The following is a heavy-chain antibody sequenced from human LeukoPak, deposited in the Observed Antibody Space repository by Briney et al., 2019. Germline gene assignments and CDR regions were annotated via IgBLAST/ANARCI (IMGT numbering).Heavy chain of an antibody. CDR2: ISSSSSTI. CDR3: AREETIAVAGTNYYYYGMDV. CDR1: GFTFSSYS. V-gene: IGHV3-48*04. D-gene: IGHD6-19*01. Sequence: GGSLRLSCAASGFTFSSYSMNWVRQAPGKGLEWVSYISSSSSTIYYADSVKGRFTISRDNAKNSLYLQMNSLRAEDTAVYYCAREETIAVAGTNYYYYGMDVWGQGTTVTVSS. J-gene: IGHJ6*02.